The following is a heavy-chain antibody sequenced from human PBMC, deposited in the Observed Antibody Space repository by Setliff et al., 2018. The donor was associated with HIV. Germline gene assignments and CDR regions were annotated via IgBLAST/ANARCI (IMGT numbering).Heavy chain of an antibody. V-gene: IGHV3-23*01. CDR1: GYTFSNYA. J-gene: IGHJ6*03. Sequence: GGSLRLSCAASGYTFSNYAMTWVRQAPGKGLEWVSGISAGGYSKYNADPVKSRFTISRDNSKNTLDLQMNNLRAEDTAVYYCARRGFVSAWYYKQIYSYYYMDVWGKGTTVTVSS. CDR2: ISAGGYSK. CDR3: ARRGFVSAWYYKQIYSYYYMDV. D-gene: IGHD6-19*01.